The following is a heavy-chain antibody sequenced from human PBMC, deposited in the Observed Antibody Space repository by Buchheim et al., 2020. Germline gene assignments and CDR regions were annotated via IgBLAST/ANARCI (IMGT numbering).Heavy chain of an antibody. V-gene: IGHV3-7*01. CDR1: GFTFSSYW. J-gene: IGHJ2*01. D-gene: IGHD3-22*01. Sequence: EVQLVESGGGLVQPGGSLRLSCAASGFTFSSYWMSWVRQAPGKGLEWVANIKQDGSEKYYVDSVKGRFTISRDNAKNSLYLQMNSLRAEDTAVYYCAREGSGEYYDSSGHYSGFDLWGRGTL. CDR2: IKQDGSEK. CDR3: AREGSGEYYDSSGHYSGFDL.